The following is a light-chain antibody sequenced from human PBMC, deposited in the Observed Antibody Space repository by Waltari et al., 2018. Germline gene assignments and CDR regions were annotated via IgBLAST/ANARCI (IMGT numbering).Light chain of an antibody. V-gene: IGKV3-20*01. CDR3: QHYVRLPAT. CDR2: GAF. CDR1: QSVSRS. J-gene: IGKJ1*01. Sequence: EIVLTQSPGTLSLSPGERATLSSRASQSVSRSLAWYQQKAGQAPRLLIYGAFNRATGIPDRFSGSGSGTDFSLTISRLEPEDFAVYYCQHYVRLPATFGQGTKVEIK.